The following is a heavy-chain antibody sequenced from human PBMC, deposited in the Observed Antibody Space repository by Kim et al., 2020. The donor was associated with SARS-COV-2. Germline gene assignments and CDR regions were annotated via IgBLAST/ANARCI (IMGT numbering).Heavy chain of an antibody. J-gene: IGHJ5*02. CDR2: NSTYSGDK. Sequence: ASVKVSCKTSGYTFTTHGISWVRQAPGQGLEWVAWNSTYSGDKNYAQKFQGRVAITTDRSTSTVYMELRSLRSDDTAIYYCARDWFCRRRDSDCFDCFDPGGRGTLVIVSS. CDR3: ARDWFCRRRDSDCFDCFDP. V-gene: IGHV1-18*01. CDR1: GYTFTTHG. D-gene: IGHD2-21*02.